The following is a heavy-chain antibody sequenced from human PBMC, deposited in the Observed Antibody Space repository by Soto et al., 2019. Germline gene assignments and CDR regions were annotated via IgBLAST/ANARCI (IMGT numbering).Heavy chain of an antibody. CDR2: NYYSGTT. J-gene: IGHJ4*02. CDR1: GVSISSYY. D-gene: IGHD2-15*01. V-gene: IGHV4-59*01. CDR3: GREADIGSGREIDQ. Sequence: SEPLSLTFAVSGVSISSYYWSWIRQPPGKGLEWIGYNYYSGTTNYNPSLKSRVTISVDTSKNQFFLRLTSVTAADTAVYYCGREADIGSGREIDQWGTGNLVTVYS.